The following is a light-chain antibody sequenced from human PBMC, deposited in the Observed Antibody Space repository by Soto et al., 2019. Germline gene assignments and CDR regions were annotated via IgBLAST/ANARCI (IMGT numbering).Light chain of an antibody. Sequence: EIVMTQSPATLSVSPGERATLSCRASQSVGSNLACYQQKPGQAPRLLIYGASTKATGIPARFSGSGSGTEFTLTIRSLQSEDFAIYFCQQYNNWPPDRTFGQGTKVEIK. J-gene: IGKJ1*01. V-gene: IGKV3-15*01. CDR1: QSVGSN. CDR3: QQYNNWPPDRT. CDR2: GAS.